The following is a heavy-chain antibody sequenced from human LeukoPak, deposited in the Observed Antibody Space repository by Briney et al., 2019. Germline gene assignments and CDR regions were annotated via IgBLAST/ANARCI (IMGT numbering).Heavy chain of an antibody. Sequence: GGSLRLSCAASGFTFSNAWMSWVRQAPGKGLEWVGRIKSKTDGGTTDYAAPVKGRFTISRDDSKNTLYLQMNSLRAEDTAVYYCAKDQSPVRRLGWYFDLWGRGTLVTVSS. J-gene: IGHJ2*01. CDR1: GFTFSNAW. V-gene: IGHV3-15*01. CDR3: AKDQSPVRRLGWYFDL. CDR2: IKSKTDGGTT.